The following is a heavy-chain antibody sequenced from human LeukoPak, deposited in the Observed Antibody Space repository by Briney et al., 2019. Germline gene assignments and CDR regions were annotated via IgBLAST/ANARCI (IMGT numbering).Heavy chain of an antibody. CDR2: IYYSGLA. CDR3: ASGTFDDYGDYDRGDYFDH. D-gene: IGHD4-17*01. J-gene: IGHJ4*02. V-gene: IGHV4-39*02. CDR1: GASISSSSSS. Sequence: SETLSLTCTVSGASISSSSSSWGWVRQPPGKGPEWIGSIYYSGLAYDNPSLKSRVSISVDPSKNHFSLKVSSVTAADTAVYYCASGTFDDYGDYDRGDYFDHWGQGTLVTVSS.